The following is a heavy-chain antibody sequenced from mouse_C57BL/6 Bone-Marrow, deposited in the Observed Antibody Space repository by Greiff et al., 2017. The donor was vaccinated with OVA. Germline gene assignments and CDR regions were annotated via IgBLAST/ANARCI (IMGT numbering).Heavy chain of an antibody. CDR2: ISNGGGST. CDR3: ARLDAMDY. Sequence: DVMLVESGGGLVQPGGSLKLSCAASGFTFSDFYMYWIRQTPEKRLEWVASISNGGGSTYYPDTVKGRFTISRDNAKNTLYLHMSRLKSEDTAMYYYARLDAMDYWGQGTSVTVSS. J-gene: IGHJ4*01. CDR1: GFTFSDFY. V-gene: IGHV5-12*01.